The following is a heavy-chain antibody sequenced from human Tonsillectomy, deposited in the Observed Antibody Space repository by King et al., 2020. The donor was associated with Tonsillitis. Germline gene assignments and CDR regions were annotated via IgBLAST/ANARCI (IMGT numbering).Heavy chain of an antibody. V-gene: IGHV3-15*01. CDR2: IKSKADGETT. D-gene: IGHD6-19*01. J-gene: IGHJ5*02. CDR1: GFTFSNAW. Sequence: VQLVQSGGGLVKPGGSLRLSCAGSGFTFSNAWMSWVRQAPGKGLEWVGRIKSKADGETTDYTAPMRGRFTISRDDSKNMVYLQMNSLRTEDTAVYYCTTDLQWSPFDPWGQGTLVTVSS. CDR3: TTDLQWSPFDP.